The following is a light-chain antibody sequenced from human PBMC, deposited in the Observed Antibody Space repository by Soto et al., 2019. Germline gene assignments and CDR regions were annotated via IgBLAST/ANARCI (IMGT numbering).Light chain of an antibody. J-gene: IGKJ4*01. CDR1: QSVGSN. V-gene: IGKV3D-15*01. CDR3: QQYNYWPQLT. CDR2: SAS. Sequence: EVVVTQSPATLSVSPGDSATLSWIASQSVGSNLAWYPQKPGQAPRLLIYSASTRATGIPARFSGSGSGTGFTLTISSLQSEDCAIYYCQQYNYWPQLTFGGGTKVDI.